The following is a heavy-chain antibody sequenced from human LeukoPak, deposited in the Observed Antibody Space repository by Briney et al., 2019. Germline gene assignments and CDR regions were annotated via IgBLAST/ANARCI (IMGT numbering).Heavy chain of an antibody. CDR1: GFTFDDYG. Sequence: GGSPRLSCAASGFTFDDYGMSWVRQAPGKGLEWVSGINWNGGSTGYADSVKGRFTISRDNAKNSLYLQMNSLRAEDTALYYCARGEGWEPFDYWGQGTLVTVSS. CDR3: ARGEGWEPFDY. D-gene: IGHD1-26*01. V-gene: IGHV3-20*04. CDR2: INWNGGST. J-gene: IGHJ4*02.